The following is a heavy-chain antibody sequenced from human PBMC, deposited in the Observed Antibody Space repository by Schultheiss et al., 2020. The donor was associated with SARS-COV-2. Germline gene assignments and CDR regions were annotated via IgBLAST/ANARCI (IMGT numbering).Heavy chain of an antibody. V-gene: IGHV3-47*02. CDR2: IGTGGDT. Sequence: GGSLRLSCAASGFAFSSYVLHWVRRAPGKGPEWVSAIGTGGDTYYADSVKGRFTISRDNAKNSLYLQMNILRAEDTAVYYCARDAHSSPLDYWGQGTLVTVSS. CDR3: ARDAHSSPLDY. J-gene: IGHJ4*02. D-gene: IGHD6-13*01. CDR1: GFAFSSYV.